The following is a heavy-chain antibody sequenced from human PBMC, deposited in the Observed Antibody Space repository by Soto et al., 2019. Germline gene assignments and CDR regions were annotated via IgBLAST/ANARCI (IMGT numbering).Heavy chain of an antibody. J-gene: IGHJ4*02. V-gene: IGHV1-3*01. CDR3: ASNLNPGAGRYCSGGSCYSSLDY. Sequence: ASVKVSCKASGYTFTSYAMHWVRQAPGQRLEWMGWINAGNGNTKYSQKFQGRVTITRDTSASTAYMELSSLRSEDTAVYYCASNLNPGAGRYCSGGSCYSSLDYWGQGTLVTVSS. D-gene: IGHD2-15*01. CDR2: INAGNGNT. CDR1: GYTFTSYA.